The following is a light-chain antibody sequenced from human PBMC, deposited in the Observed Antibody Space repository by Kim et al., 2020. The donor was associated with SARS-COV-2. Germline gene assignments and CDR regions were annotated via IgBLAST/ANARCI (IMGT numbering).Light chain of an antibody. J-gene: IGLJ1*01. Sequence: GPSVTISCTGTSSDVGGYNYVSWYQQHPGKAPKLMIYEVSERPSGVPDRFSGSKSGNTASLTVSGLQAEDEADYYCSSYAGSNNYVFGTGTKVTVL. CDR1: SSDVGGYNY. CDR2: EVS. V-gene: IGLV2-8*01. CDR3: SSYAGSNNYV.